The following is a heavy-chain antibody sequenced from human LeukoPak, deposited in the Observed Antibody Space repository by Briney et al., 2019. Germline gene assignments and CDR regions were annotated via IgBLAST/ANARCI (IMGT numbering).Heavy chain of an antibody. D-gene: IGHD3-10*01. J-gene: IGHJ6*03. CDR3: ARASITSTYYHYYMDV. CDR2: VSPDGSVE. Sequence: GRSLRLSCAASGFTFSSFPMHWVRQAPGKGLEWVVVVSPDGSVENYADSVKGRFTISRDNSKNTVYLQMNSLRTEDTAVYYCARASITSTYYHYYMDVWAKGPRSPSP. CDR1: GFTFSSFP. V-gene: IGHV3-30*07.